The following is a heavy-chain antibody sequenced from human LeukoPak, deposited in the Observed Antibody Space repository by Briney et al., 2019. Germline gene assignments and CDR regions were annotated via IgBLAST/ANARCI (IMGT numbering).Heavy chain of an antibody. V-gene: IGHV1-69*06. CDR2: IIPIFGTA. J-gene: IGHJ4*02. CDR1: GGTFNIYA. CDR3: ARSVGCSGGSCYSVDY. D-gene: IGHD2-15*01. Sequence: ASVKVSCKASGGTFNIYAITWVRQAPGQGLEWMGGIIPIFGTANYAQKFQGRVTITADKSTSTAYMELSSLRSEDTAVYYCARSVGCSGGSCYSVDYWGQGTLVTVSS.